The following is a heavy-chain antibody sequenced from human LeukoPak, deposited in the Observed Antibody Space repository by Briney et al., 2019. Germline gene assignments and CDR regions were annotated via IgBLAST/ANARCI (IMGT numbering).Heavy chain of an antibody. CDR2: MDGSGGRS. V-gene: IGHV3-23*01. J-gene: IGHJ5*02. D-gene: IGHD6-19*01. Sequence: GGSLRLSCAASGFSFNTYVRNWVRQAPGKGLEWVAAMDGSGGRSYYADSVKKARFTICRGNSKNTLYLQINSLLPEGTAIYYCAKAPMAGTQWYDPWGQGTLVIVSS. CDR3: AKAPMAGTQWYDP. CDR1: GFSFNTYV.